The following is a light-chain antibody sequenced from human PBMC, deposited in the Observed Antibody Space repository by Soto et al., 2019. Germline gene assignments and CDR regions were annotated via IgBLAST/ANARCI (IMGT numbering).Light chain of an antibody. V-gene: IGKV1-39*01. CDR2: AAS. J-gene: IGKJ3*01. CDR1: QTIDRD. Sequence: DIQVTQSPSSLSASVGDRVTITCRASQTIDRDLNWYQQKPGKAPKLLFFAASSLQRGVPARFSGSGSGTDFTLTISSLQPDDFGTYYCQQSYSRVFTFGPGTKVDF. CDR3: QQSYSRVFT.